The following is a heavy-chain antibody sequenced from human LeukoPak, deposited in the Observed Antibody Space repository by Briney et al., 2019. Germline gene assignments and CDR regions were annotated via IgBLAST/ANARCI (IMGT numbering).Heavy chain of an antibody. D-gene: IGHD3-22*01. V-gene: IGHV1-2*02. CDR1: GYTFTGYY. CDR3: ARDLSDSSGYFSFDY. J-gene: IGHJ4*02. CDR2: INPNSGGT. Sequence: ASVKVSCKASGYTFTGYYMHWVRQAPGQGLEWMGWINPNSGGTNYAQKFQGRVTMTRDTSISTAYMELSRLRSDDTAVYYWARDLSDSSGYFSFDYWGQGTLVTVSS.